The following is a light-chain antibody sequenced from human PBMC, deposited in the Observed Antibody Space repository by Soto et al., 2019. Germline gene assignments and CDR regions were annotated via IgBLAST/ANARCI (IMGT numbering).Light chain of an antibody. CDR1: QGISNY. CDR2: AAS. V-gene: IGKV1-27*01. Sequence: DIQMTQSPSSLSASVGDRVTITCRASQGISNYLAWYQQKPRKVPKTLIYAASTLQSGVPSRFSASGSGTDFTLTISRLQPEDVATYYCQKYNSAPWTFGQGTKVEIK. J-gene: IGKJ1*01. CDR3: QKYNSAPWT.